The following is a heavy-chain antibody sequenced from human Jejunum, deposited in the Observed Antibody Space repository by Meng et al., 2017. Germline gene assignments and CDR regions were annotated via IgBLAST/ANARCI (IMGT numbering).Heavy chain of an antibody. CDR1: GGSVNSGSYY. CDR3: ARGHFDKYFDS. CDR2: MYFSGST. V-gene: IGHV4-61*01. J-gene: IGHJ4*02. D-gene: IGHD3-22*01. Sequence: QGQLQGAGPGLVRPSETLSLTCTISGGSVNSGSYYWSWIRQPPGKGLEWIGYMYFSGSTNYNASLKSRVTISVDTSKKQFSLKLTSVTAADTAVYYCARGHFDKYFDSWGQGTLVTVSS.